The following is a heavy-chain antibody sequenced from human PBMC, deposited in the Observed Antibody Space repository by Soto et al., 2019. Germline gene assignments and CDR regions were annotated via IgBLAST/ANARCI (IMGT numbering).Heavy chain of an antibody. V-gene: IGHV5-51*01. J-gene: IGHJ3*02. CDR1: GDSLTSYW. CDR2: IYPGDSDT. D-gene: IGHD5-12*01. Sequence: XESLKISFKGSGDSLTSYWIGWVRQIPGKGLEWTGIIYPGDSDTRYSPSFQGQVTISADKSISTAYLQWSSLKASDTAMYYCARVLEMATMSRAFDIWGQGTMVTVSS. CDR3: ARVLEMATMSRAFDI.